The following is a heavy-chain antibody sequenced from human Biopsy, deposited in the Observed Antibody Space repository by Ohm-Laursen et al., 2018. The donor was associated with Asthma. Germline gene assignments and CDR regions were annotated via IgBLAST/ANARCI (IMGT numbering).Heavy chain of an antibody. CDR2: VSYDGGVA. D-gene: IGHD3-3*01. Sequence: SLRLSCAASGFDFRSHAMHWVRQAPGKGLEWVAVVSYDGGVAHYADSMKGRFTISRDNAKSTLYLQMNRLRTDDTAVYYCAKRRGYSDLTDFDRWGQGTLVTVSS. CDR3: AKRRGYSDLTDFDR. V-gene: IGHV3-30*18. CDR1: GFDFRSHA. J-gene: IGHJ4*02.